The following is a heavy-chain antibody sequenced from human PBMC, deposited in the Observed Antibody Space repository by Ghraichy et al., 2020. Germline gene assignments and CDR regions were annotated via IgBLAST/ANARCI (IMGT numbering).Heavy chain of an antibody. CDR3: ATTYNWNSDY. J-gene: IGHJ4*02. V-gene: IGHV5-10-1*01. Sequence: GESLNISCKGSGYTYTRHWITWVRQMPGKGLEWMGTIDPSDSQTNYSPSFQGHVSISTDKSLSTAYLQWSSLKASDTAMYFCATTYNWNSDYWGQGTRVTVSS. CDR2: IDPSDSQT. CDR1: GYTYTRHW. D-gene: IGHD1-7*01.